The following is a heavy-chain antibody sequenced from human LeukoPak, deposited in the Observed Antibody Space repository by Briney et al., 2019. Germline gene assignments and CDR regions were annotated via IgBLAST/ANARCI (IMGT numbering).Heavy chain of an antibody. V-gene: IGHV1-46*01. Sequence: ASVKVSCKASGYTFTSYYMHWVRQAPGPGLEWMGIINPSGGSTSYAQKFQGRVTMTRDTSTSTVYMELSSLRSEDTAVYYCAREEIVAAAYFYYYYYMDVWGKGTTVTVSS. CDR1: GYTFTSYY. J-gene: IGHJ6*03. D-gene: IGHD5-12*01. CDR2: INPSGGST. CDR3: AREEIVAAAYFYYYYYMDV.